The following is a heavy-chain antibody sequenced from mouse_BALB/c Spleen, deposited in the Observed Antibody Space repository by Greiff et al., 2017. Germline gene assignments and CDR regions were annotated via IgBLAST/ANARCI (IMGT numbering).Heavy chain of an antibody. CDR2: ISSGGGST. V-gene: IGHV5-12-1*01. J-gene: IGHJ4*01. D-gene: IGHD1-3*01. CDR3: ARNKEIPDAMDY. Sequence: EVKVVESGGGLVKPGGSLKLSCAASGFAFSSYDMSWVRQTPEKRLEWVAYISSGGGSTYYPDTVKGRFTISRDNAKNTLYLQMSSLKSEDTAMYYCARNKEIPDAMDYWGQGTSVTVSS. CDR1: GFAFSSYD.